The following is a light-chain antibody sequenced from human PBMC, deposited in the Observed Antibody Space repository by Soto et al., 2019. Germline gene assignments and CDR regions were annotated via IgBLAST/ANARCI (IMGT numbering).Light chain of an antibody. CDR3: QQYGSSPWT. CDR1: QSVSNSY. J-gene: IGKJ1*01. V-gene: IGKV3-20*01. CDR2: GAS. Sequence: EIVMTESPGTLTLSPGDRGTLSCRASQSVSNSYIAWYQQKPGQAPRLLIYGASSRATGIPDRFSGSGSGTDFTLTISRLEPEDFAVYYCQQYGSSPWTFGQGTKVDIK.